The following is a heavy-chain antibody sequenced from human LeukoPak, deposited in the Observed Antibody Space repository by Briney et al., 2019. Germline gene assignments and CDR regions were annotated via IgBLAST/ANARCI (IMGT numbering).Heavy chain of an antibody. V-gene: IGHV3-30*18. Sequence: GGSLRLSCAASGFTFSSYGMHWVRQAPGKGLEWVAVISYDGSNKYYADSVEGRFTISRDNSKNTLYLQMNSLRAEDTAVYYCAKDLYSSSNYWGQGTLVTVSS. CDR1: GFTFSSYG. J-gene: IGHJ4*02. CDR3: AKDLYSSSNY. CDR2: ISYDGSNK. D-gene: IGHD6-6*01.